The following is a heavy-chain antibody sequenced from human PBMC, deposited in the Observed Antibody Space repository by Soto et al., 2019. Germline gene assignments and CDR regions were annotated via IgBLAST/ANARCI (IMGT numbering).Heavy chain of an antibody. J-gene: IGHJ4*02. V-gene: IGHV1-69*02. D-gene: IGHD3-10*01. CDR3: ATSYGSGSTHFDS. CDR2: VNPIVRMS. Sequence: QVQLVQSGAEVKKPGSSVKVSWTASGGPFNSYTLNWVRQAPGQRLEWVGRVNPIVRMSHSASKFQGRVTMAADKSTSIAYMDLTGLKSEDTAVYYCATSYGSGSTHFDSWGQGTLVTVSS. CDR1: GGPFNSYT.